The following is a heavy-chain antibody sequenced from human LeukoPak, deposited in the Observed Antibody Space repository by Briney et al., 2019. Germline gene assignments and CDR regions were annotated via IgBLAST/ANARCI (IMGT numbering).Heavy chain of an antibody. CDR1: EFIFSINY. V-gene: IGHV3-66*01. CDR2: IYSRGDT. J-gene: IGHJ6*03. D-gene: IGHD1-26*01. Sequence: GGSLRLSCAASEFIFSINYMTWVRQAPGKGLEWVSLIYSRGDTKYADSVKGRFTISRDNSKNSLYLQMNSLRAEDTAVYYCARDPYSGSYGDSYYYYMDVWGKGTTVTISS. CDR3: ARDPYSGSYGDSYYYYMDV.